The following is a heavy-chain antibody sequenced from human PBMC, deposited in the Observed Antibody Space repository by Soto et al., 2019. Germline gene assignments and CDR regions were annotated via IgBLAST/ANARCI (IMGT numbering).Heavy chain of an antibody. CDR1: GGTFSSYA. V-gene: IGHV1-69*01. D-gene: IGHD3-9*01. CDR2: IIPIFGTA. CDR3: ARHAGRGGLTGYYEGLFDY. Sequence: QVQLVQSGAEVKKPGSSVKVSCKASGGTFSSYAISWVRQAPGQGLEWMGGIIPIFGTANYAQKFQGRVTITADESTSTAYMELSSLRSEDTAVYYCARHAGRGGLTGYYEGLFDYWGQGTLVTVSS. J-gene: IGHJ4*02.